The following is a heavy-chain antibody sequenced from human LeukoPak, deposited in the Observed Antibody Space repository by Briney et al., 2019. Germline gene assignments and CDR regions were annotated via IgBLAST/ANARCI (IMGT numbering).Heavy chain of an antibody. J-gene: IGHJ4*02. CDR3: TKESGRWR. V-gene: IGHV3-15*01. D-gene: IGHD6-25*01. Sequence: GGSLRLSCTASGFILSDAWMSWVRQAPGKGLDWIGRISSKSDGGTTDYAASMTGRFTISRDDSRDTLYLQMNNLKIEDTGVCYCTKESGRWRWGQGILVTVSS. CDR1: GFILSDAW. CDR2: ISSKSDGGTT.